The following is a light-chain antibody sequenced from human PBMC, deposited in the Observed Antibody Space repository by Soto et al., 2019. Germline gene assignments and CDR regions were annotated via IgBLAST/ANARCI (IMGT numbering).Light chain of an antibody. V-gene: IGKV3-20*01. CDR3: QHYGSLVLT. Sequence: EIVLTQSPGTLSLSRGERATLSCRASQSVSSTYLAWYQQTPGQAPRLLIYGASSRATGIPDRFSGSGSGTDFTLTISRLEPEDFAVYYCQHYGSLVLTFGGGTKVEIK. J-gene: IGKJ4*01. CDR1: QSVSSTY. CDR2: GAS.